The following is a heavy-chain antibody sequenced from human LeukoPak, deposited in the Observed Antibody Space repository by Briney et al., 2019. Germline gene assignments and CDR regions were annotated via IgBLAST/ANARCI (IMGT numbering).Heavy chain of an antibody. D-gene: IGHD6-19*01. CDR3: AKARSSSGWYS. CDR2: INPSGGST. V-gene: IGHV1-46*01. CDR1: GYTFTSYY. J-gene: IGHJ4*02. Sequence: ASVKVSCKASGYTFTSYYMHWVRQAPGQGLEWMGMINPSGGSTSYAQKFQGRVTMTRDTSTSTVYMELSSLRSEGTAVYYCAKARSSSGWYSWGQGTLVTVSS.